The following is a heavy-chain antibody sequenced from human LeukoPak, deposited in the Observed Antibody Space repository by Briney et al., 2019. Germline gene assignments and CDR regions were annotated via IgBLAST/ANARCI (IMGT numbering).Heavy chain of an antibody. CDR2: ISAYNGNT. J-gene: IGHJ6*03. CDR1: GFTFTSYG. D-gene: IGHD6-13*01. V-gene: IGHV1-18*01. CDR3: ARAGTMGIPQYSSSWYPVRNYYYYYMDV. Sequence: GGSLRLSCAASGFTFTSYGISWVRQAPGQGLEWMGWISAYNGNTNYAQKLQGRVTMTTDTSTSTAYMELRSLRSDDTAVYYCARAGTMGIPQYSSSWYPVRNYYYYYMDVWGKGTTVTVSS.